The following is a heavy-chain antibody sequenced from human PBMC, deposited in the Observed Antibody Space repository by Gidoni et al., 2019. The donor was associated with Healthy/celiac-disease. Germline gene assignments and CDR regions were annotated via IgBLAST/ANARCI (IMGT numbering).Heavy chain of an antibody. CDR3: ARSPSGRYGIFDY. CDR1: GFTFSSYA. CDR2: ISYDGSNK. J-gene: IGHJ4*02. D-gene: IGHD1-26*01. Sequence: QVQLVESGGGVVQPGRSLRLSCAASGFTFSSYAMHWVRQAPGKGLEWVAVISYDGSNKYYADSVKGRFTISRDNSKNTLYLQMNSLRAEDTAVYYCARSPSGRYGIFDYWGQGTLVTVSS. V-gene: IGHV3-30-3*01.